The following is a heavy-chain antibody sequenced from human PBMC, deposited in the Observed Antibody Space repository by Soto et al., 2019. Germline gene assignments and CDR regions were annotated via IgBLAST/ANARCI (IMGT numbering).Heavy chain of an antibody. CDR2: INQDGNED. D-gene: IGHD3-22*01. V-gene: IGHV3-7*01. Sequence: GSLRLSCSCSRFTFSSYWMNGVRQSPGKGLEWVANINQDGNEDNLLDSVKGRFTISRDNAKNSLYLQMNSLRDEDTAVYYCAREADYYDSSGPAFDYWGQGTLVTVSS. CDR1: RFTFSSYW. CDR3: AREADYYDSSGPAFDY. J-gene: IGHJ4*02.